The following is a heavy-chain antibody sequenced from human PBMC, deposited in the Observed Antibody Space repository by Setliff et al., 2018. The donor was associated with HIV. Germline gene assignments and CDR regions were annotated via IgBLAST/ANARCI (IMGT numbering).Heavy chain of an antibody. D-gene: IGHD3-22*01. CDR3: ARAFFFDTSGYRSYYHYMDV. J-gene: IGHJ6*03. CDR1: GGSISTTSYY. Sequence: SETLSLTCIVSGGSISTTSYYWGWIRQPPGKGLEWIGSIYYSGSTYYNPSLKSRVTISVDTSKNQFSLKLSSVTVADTAVYYCARAFFFDTSGYRSYYHYMDVWGKGTTVTVS. CDR2: IYYSGST. V-gene: IGHV4-39*01.